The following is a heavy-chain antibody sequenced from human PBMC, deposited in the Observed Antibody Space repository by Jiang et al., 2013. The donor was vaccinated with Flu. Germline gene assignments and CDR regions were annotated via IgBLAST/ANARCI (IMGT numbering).Heavy chain of an antibody. J-gene: IGHJ4*02. D-gene: IGHD6-6*01. CDR2: IDWDDDK. CDR1: TSGMC. CDR3: ARTLLSSSIAARRYFDY. V-gene: IGHV2-70*01. Sequence: TSGMCVSWIRQPPGKALEWLALIDWDDDKYYSTSLKTRLTISKDTSKNQVVLTMTNMDPVDTATYYCARTLLSSSIAARRYFDYWGQGTLVTVSS.